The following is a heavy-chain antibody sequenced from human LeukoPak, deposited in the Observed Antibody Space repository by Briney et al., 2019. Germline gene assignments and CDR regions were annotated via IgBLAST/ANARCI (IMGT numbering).Heavy chain of an antibody. V-gene: IGHV3-7*05. Sequence: GGSLRLSCAASGFTFSRYWMCCVRQAPGKGLERVANIKQDGSEKYYLDSVKGRFTISRDNAKNSLYLQMNSLRAEDTALYYCARDKSMGATPLDYWGQGTLVTVSS. CDR1: GFTFSRYW. CDR2: IKQDGSEK. J-gene: IGHJ4*02. CDR3: ARDKSMGATPLDY. D-gene: IGHD1-26*01.